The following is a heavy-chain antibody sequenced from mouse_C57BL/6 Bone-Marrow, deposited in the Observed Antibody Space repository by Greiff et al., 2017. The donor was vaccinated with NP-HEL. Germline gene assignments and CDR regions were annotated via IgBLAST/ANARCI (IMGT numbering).Heavy chain of an antibody. CDR1: GFNFKDDY. D-gene: IGHD2-5*01. CDR2: IDPENGDT. V-gene: IGHV14-4*01. J-gene: IGHJ3*01. Sequence: EVKLQESGAELVRPGASVKLSCTASGFNFKDDYMHWVKQRPEQGLEWIGWIDPENGDTEYASKFQGKATITADTSSNTAYLQLSSLTSEDTAVYYCTTYRNYEGFAYWGQGTLVTVSA. CDR3: TTYRNYEGFAY.